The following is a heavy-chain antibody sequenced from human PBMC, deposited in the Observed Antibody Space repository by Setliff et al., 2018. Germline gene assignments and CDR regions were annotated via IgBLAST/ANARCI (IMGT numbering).Heavy chain of an antibody. CDR3: ARQFSGDPFDY. CDR2: IYPGDSDT. CDR1: GYTFSAYW. J-gene: IGHJ4*02. V-gene: IGHV5-51*01. Sequence: GESLKISCQGSGYTFSAYWIGWVRQMPGKGLEWMGIIYPGDSDTKYGPSFQGQVSISADKSTGTACLQWSSLKASDTAMYYCARQFSGDPFDYWGQGTLVTVSS. D-gene: IGHD7-27*01.